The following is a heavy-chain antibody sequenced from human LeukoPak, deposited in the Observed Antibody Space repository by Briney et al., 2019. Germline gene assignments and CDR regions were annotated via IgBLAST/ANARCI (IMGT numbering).Heavy chain of an antibody. D-gene: IGHD3-22*01. CDR1: GFTFSSYW. J-gene: IGHJ6*02. Sequence: PGGSLRLSCAASGFTFSSYWMHWVRHAPGKGLVWVSRINSDGSSTSYADSVKGRFTISRDNAKNTLYLQMNSLRAEDTAVYYCARWSSGNYYYYYGMDVWGQGTTVTVSS. CDR3: ARWSSGNYYYYYGMDV. CDR2: INSDGSST. V-gene: IGHV3-74*01.